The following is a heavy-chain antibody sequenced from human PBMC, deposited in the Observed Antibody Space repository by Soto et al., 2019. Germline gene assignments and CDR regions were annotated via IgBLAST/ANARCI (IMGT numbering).Heavy chain of an antibody. D-gene: IGHD3-10*01. Sequence: QVQLVQSGGGVVQPGMSLRLSCAASGFTFNNYAFHWVRQAPGKGLDWVAFFSYDGSNLFYADSVRGRFTISRDSSKNTLYLQMDGLRPEDTAVYYCARYARLRWFGGPRGYVGLDIWGQGTTVVVSS. V-gene: IGHV3-30-3*01. J-gene: IGHJ6*01. CDR3: ARYARLRWFGGPRGYVGLDI. CDR2: FSYDGSNL. CDR1: GFTFNNYA.